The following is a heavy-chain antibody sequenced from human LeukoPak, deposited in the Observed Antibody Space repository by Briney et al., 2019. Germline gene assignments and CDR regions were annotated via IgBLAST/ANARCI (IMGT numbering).Heavy chain of an antibody. Sequence: ASVKVSGKASEYTCTSYAMNWVRQAPGQGLEWMGWINTNTGNPTYAQGFTGRFVFSLDTSVSTAYLQISSLKAEDTAVYYCARAGSAWASDAFDIWGQGTMVTVSS. V-gene: IGHV7-4-1*02. J-gene: IGHJ3*02. D-gene: IGHD6-19*01. CDR2: INTNTGNP. CDR3: ARAGSAWASDAFDI. CDR1: EYTCTSYA.